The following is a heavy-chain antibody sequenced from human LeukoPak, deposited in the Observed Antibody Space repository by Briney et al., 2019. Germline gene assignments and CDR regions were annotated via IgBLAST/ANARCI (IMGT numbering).Heavy chain of an antibody. CDR2: IIPIFGTA. V-gene: IGHV1-69*13. D-gene: IGHD3-22*01. J-gene: IGHJ4*02. CDR1: VGTFISYA. Sequence: GASVKASCKASVGTFISYAISWVRQAPGQGLEWMGGIIPIFGTANYAQKFQGRVTITADESTSTAYMELSSLRSEDTAVYYCASSTYYYDSSGYYPLDYWGQGTLVTVSS. CDR3: ASSTYYYDSSGYYPLDY.